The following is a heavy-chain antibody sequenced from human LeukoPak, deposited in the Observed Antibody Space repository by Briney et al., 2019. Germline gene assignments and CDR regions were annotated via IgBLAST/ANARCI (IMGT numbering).Heavy chain of an antibody. V-gene: IGHV3-30*04. CDR1: GFTFSSYA. J-gene: IGHJ4*02. CDR3: ARAGDSSGWYYFDY. CDR2: ISYDGSNK. Sequence: GRSLRLSCAASGFTFSSYAMHWARQAPGKGLEWVAVISYDGSNKYYADSVKGRFTISRDNSKNTLYLQMNSLRAEDTAVYYCARAGDSSGWYYFDYWGQGTLVTVSS. D-gene: IGHD6-19*01.